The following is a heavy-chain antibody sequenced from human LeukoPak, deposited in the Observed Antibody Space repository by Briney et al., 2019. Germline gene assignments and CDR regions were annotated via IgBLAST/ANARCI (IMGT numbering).Heavy chain of an antibody. Sequence: GGSLRLSCAASGFTVSSNYMSWVRQAPGKGLEWVSVIYSGGSTYYADSVKGRFTISRDNAKNSLFLQMSSLRAEDTAVYYCARDYDFWSGDSPEYYFDYWGQGTLVTVSS. V-gene: IGHV3-53*01. CDR3: ARDYDFWSGDSPEYYFDY. CDR2: IYSGGST. CDR1: GFTVSSNY. J-gene: IGHJ4*02. D-gene: IGHD3-3*01.